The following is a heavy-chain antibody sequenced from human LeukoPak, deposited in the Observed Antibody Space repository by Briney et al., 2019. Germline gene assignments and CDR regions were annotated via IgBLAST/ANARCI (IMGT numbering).Heavy chain of an antibody. CDR1: GFTFSSYS. J-gene: IGHJ4*02. D-gene: IGHD2-2*02. CDR3: ARVGCSSTSCYTDLDY. V-gene: IGHV3-48*01. Sequence: GGSLRLSCAASGFTFSSYSMNWVRQAPGKGLEWVSYISSSSSTIYYADSVKGRFTISRDNAKNSLYLQMNSLRAEDTAVYYCARVGCSSTSCYTDLDYWGQGTLATVSS. CDR2: ISSSSSTI.